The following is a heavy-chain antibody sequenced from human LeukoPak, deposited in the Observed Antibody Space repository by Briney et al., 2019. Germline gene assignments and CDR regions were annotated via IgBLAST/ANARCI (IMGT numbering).Heavy chain of an antibody. Sequence: SETLSLTCSVSDGSINSYYWNWIRRPPGKGLEWIGYIYYNGDTNYSPSLKSRVTMSVDTSKNLFSLKVSSVTAADTAVYYCARGRSNYYGMDVWGQGTTVTVSS. J-gene: IGHJ6*02. V-gene: IGHV4-59*01. CDR2: IYYNGDT. CDR1: DGSINSYY. D-gene: IGHD1-26*01. CDR3: ARGRSNYYGMDV.